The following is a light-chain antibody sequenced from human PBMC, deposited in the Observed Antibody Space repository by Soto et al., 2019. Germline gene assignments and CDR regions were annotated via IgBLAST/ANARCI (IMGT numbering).Light chain of an antibody. Sequence: PGHQVTRSCRAIQYSTTRLAWYQHRPGQAPRLLIYQTSIGAAGIPARFSASGSGTDFTLTISDVQPEDFAVYYCQQYGSSPPYTFGQGTKVDIK. V-gene: IGKV3-20*01. CDR3: QQYGSSPPYT. J-gene: IGKJ2*01. CDR2: QTS. CDR1: QYSTTR.